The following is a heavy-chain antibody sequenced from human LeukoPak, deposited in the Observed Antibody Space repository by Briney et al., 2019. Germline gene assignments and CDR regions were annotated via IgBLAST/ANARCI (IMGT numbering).Heavy chain of an antibody. V-gene: IGHV4-59*01. CDR3: ARVGSYAFDI. CDR1: GGSIGSYY. Sequence: SETLSLTCTVSGGSIGSYYWSWIRQPPGRGLEWIGYIHYSGSINPNPSLKSRVTISVDTSKNQFSLRLSSVTAADTAVYYCARVGSYAFDIWGQGTMVTVSS. CDR2: IHYSGSI. J-gene: IGHJ3*02.